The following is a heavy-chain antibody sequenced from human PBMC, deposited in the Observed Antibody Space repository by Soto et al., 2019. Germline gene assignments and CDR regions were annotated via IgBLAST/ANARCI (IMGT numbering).Heavy chain of an antibody. D-gene: IGHD2-8*01. CDR2: INFSGGCT. CDR1: GFIFNTYA. Sequence: GGSLRLSCAASGFIFNTYAMNWVRQAPRKGLEWVSTINFSGGCTYYADSVKGRFTISRDNSKNTVYLQMNSLRAEDTAVYYCAKRYCTDGYCHLDVWRQGTTVTVSS. J-gene: IGHJ6*02. V-gene: IGHV3-23*01. CDR3: AKRYCTDGYCHLDV.